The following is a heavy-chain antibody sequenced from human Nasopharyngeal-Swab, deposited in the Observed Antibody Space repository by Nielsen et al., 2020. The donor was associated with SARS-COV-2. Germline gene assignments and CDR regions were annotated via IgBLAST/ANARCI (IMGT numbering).Heavy chain of an antibody. CDR1: GLTFRNAW. CDR3: TTYYGDSHSYFYYHAMDV. CDR2: IKSKTDGGAT. J-gene: IGHJ6*02. Sequence: GESLKISCAASGLTFRNAWMNWVRQVPGRGLEWVGRIKSKTDGGATDHAAPVKGRFSISRDDSKNTIYVQMNSLKTEDTAVYYCTTYYGDSHSYFYYHAMDVWGQGTTVTVSS. V-gene: IGHV3-15*01. D-gene: IGHD4-17*01.